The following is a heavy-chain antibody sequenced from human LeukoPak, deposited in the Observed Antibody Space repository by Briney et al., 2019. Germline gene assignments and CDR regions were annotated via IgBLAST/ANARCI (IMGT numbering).Heavy chain of an antibody. V-gene: IGHV3-21*01. D-gene: IGHD1-26*01. CDR2: ITGSTTYI. CDR3: VPSATDY. Sequence: PGGSLRLSCAASGFNFSNYSMNWVRQAPGKGLDWVATITGSTTYIYYSGSVKGRFIISRDNAKNSLYLQMNSLRVEDTGVYYCVPSATDYWGQGTLVTVSS. J-gene: IGHJ4*02. CDR1: GFNFSNYS.